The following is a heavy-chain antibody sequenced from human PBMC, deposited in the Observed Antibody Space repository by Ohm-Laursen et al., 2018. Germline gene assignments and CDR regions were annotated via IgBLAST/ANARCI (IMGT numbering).Heavy chain of an antibody. CDR1: GGSISSYY. D-gene: IGHD5-12*01. V-gene: IGHV4-59*01. Sequence: TLSLTCTVSGGSISSYYWSWIRQPPGKGLEWIGYIYYSGSTNYNPSLKSRVTISVDTSKSQFSLKLSSVTAADTAVYYCARDLSSGRGFDYWGQGTLVTVSS. J-gene: IGHJ4*02. CDR2: IYYSGST. CDR3: ARDLSSGRGFDY.